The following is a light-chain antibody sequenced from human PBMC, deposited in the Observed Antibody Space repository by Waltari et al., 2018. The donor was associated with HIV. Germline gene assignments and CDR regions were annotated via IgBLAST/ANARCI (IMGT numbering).Light chain of an antibody. V-gene: IGLV3-21*02. CDR1: KIGTKS. CDR2: DDS. J-gene: IGLJ2*01. Sequence: SYVLTQAPSVSVAPGQTASISCGGDKIGTKSVYWYQQKPGQAPVLVVYDDSDRPSGIPERFSGFNSGNTATLTISSVEAGDEADYYCQVWHSKSDHVVFGGGTKVTVL. CDR3: QVWHSKSDHVV.